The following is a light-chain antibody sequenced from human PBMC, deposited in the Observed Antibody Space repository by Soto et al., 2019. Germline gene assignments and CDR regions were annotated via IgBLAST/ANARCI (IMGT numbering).Light chain of an antibody. V-gene: IGLV2-14*01. CDR2: EVS. Sequence: QSVLTQPASVSGSPGQSITISCTGTSSDVGGYNYVSWYQQHPGNAPRLMIYEVSNRPSGVSNRFSGSKSGHTASLTISGLQSEDEADYFCTSYTSSSTLDVFGTGTKLTVL. CDR3: TSYTSSSTLDV. CDR1: SSDVGGYNY. J-gene: IGLJ1*01.